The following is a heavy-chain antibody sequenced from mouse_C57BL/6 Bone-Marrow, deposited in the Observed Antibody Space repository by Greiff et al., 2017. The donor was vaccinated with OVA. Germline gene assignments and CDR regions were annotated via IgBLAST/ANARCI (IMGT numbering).Heavy chain of an antibody. J-gene: IGHJ4*01. CDR1: GYTFTSYW. Sequence: QVQLQQPGAELVKPGASVTLSCKASGYTFTSYWMQWVKQRPGQGLEWIGEIDPSDSYTTYNQKFKGKATLTVDTSSSTAYMQLSSLTSEDSAVYYCARETYYSKVYAMDYWGQGTSVTVSS. D-gene: IGHD2-5*01. V-gene: IGHV1-50*01. CDR2: IDPSDSYT. CDR3: ARETYYSKVYAMDY.